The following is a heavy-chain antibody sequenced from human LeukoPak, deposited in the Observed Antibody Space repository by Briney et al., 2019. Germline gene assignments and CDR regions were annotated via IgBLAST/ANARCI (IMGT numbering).Heavy chain of an antibody. CDR2: IYSGGST. J-gene: IGHJ6*03. CDR1: GSTVSSNY. V-gene: IGHV3-66*01. D-gene: IGHD6-19*01. Sequence: PGGSLRLSCAASGSTVSSNYMSWVRQAPGKGLEWVSVIYSGGSTYYADSVKGRFTISRDNSKNTLYLQMNSLRAEDTAVYYCASAPGSSGRVSYYYYYYMDVWGKGTTVTISS. CDR3: ASAPGSSGRVSYYYYYYMDV.